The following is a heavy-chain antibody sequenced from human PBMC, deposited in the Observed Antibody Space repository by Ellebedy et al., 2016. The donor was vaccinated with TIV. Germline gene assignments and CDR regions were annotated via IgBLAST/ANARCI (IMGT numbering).Heavy chain of an antibody. J-gene: IGHJ4*02. D-gene: IGHD1-20*01. CDR2: IWFDGSNK. CDR3: ARHLSLDPMTFDD. Sequence: GESLKISCAASGFTFSSYGMHWVRQAPGKGLEWVAVIWFDGSNKYYADSVKGRFTISRDNSKNTLYLQMNSLRVEDTAVYYCARHLSLDPMTFDDWGRGTLVTVSS. CDR1: GFTFSSYG. V-gene: IGHV3-33*01.